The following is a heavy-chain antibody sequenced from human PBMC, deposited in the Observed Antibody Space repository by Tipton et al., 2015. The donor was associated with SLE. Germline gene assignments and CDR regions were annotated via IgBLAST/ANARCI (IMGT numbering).Heavy chain of an antibody. D-gene: IGHD5-12*01. Sequence: TLSLTCAVYGGSFSGYYWSWIRQPPGKGLEWIVEINHSGHTNYNLSLKSRVTISVDTSKNQFSLTLSSVTAADTAVYYCARAGLATSYYYYMDVWGKGTTVTVSS. CDR3: ARAGLATSYYYYMDV. J-gene: IGHJ6*03. CDR1: GGSFSGYY. CDR2: INHSGHT. V-gene: IGHV4-34*01.